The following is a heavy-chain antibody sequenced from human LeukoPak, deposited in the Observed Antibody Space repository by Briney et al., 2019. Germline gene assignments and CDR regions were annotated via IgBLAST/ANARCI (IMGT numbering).Heavy chain of an antibody. Sequence: PGGSLRLSCAASGFTFSSYAMHWVRQAPGKGLEWVAVISYDGSNKYYADSVKGRFTISRDNSKNTLYLQMNSLRAEDTAVYYCARDYEAPYYFDYRGQGTLVTVSS. CDR3: ARDYEAPYYFDY. V-gene: IGHV3-30-3*01. J-gene: IGHJ4*02. D-gene: IGHD3-16*01. CDR1: GFTFSSYA. CDR2: ISYDGSNK.